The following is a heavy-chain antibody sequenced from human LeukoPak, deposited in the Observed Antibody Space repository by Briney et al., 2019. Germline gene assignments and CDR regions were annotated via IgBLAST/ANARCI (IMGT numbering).Heavy chain of an antibody. J-gene: IGHJ4*02. CDR3: ARVHDFWSGGYFDY. D-gene: IGHD3-3*01. Sequence: GGSLRLSCAASGFTFSSYSMNWVRQAPGKGLEWVSSISSSSYIYYADSVKGRFTISRDNAKNSLYLQMNSLRAEDTAVYYCARVHDFWSGGYFDYWGQGTLVTVSS. CDR1: GFTFSSYS. CDR2: ISSSSYI. V-gene: IGHV3-21*01.